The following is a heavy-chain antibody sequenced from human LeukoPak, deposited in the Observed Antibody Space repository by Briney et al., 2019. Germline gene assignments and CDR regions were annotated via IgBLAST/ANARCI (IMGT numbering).Heavy chain of an antibody. CDR1: GFTFSSYW. J-gene: IGHJ4*02. Sequence: TGGSLRLSCAASGFTFSSYWMHWVRQAPGKGLVWVSRINNDGSSTSYADSVKGRFTISRDNAKNTLYLQMNSLRAEDTAVYYCARGYGTLTDSDYWGQGTLVSVSS. CDR2: INNDGSST. V-gene: IGHV3-74*01. D-gene: IGHD6-25*01. CDR3: ARGYGTLTDSDY.